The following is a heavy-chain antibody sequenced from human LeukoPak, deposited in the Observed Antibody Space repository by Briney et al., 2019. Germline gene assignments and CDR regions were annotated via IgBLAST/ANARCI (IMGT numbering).Heavy chain of an antibody. J-gene: IGHJ4*02. D-gene: IGHD5-12*01. CDR3: AKGPQLYSGYHPDY. CDR1: GFTFSGAA. CDR2: ITGSDDKT. Sequence: PGGSLRLSXAASGFTFSGAAMTWVRQAPGKGLEWVSTITGSDDKTYYADSVKGRFTISRDFSRNTVGLQMHSLRIEDTAIYYCAKGPQLYSGYHPDYWGQGTLVTVSS. V-gene: IGHV3-23*01.